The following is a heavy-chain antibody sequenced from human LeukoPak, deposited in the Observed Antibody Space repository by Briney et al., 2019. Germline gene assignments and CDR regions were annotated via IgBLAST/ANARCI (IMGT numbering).Heavy chain of an antibody. V-gene: IGHV3-23*01. D-gene: IGHD3-22*01. CDR1: GFTFSSYA. Sequence: PGGSLRLSCAASGFTFSSYAMNWVRQAPGKGLEWVSGISGSGDSTYYADSVKGRFTISRDNDKNSLYLQMNSLRAEDTAVYYCARDIREYYDSSGYYFDYWGQGTLVTVSS. CDR3: ARDIREYYDSSGYYFDY. CDR2: ISGSGDST. J-gene: IGHJ4*02.